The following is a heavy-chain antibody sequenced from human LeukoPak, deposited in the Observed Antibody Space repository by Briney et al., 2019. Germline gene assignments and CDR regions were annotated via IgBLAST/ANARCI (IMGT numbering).Heavy chain of an antibody. V-gene: IGHV4-39*01. J-gene: IGHJ4*02. Sequence: TTSETLSLTCTVSGGSISSSSYYWGWIRQPPGKGLEWIGSIYYSGSTYYNPSLKSRVTISVDTSKNQFSLKLSSVTAADTAVYYCARLPIAVAGTIFDYWGQGTLVTVSS. CDR3: ARLPIAVAGTIFDY. D-gene: IGHD6-19*01. CDR1: GGSISSSSYY. CDR2: IYYSGST.